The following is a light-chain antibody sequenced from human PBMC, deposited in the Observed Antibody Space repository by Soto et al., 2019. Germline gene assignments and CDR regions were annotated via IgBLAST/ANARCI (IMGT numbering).Light chain of an antibody. J-gene: IGKJ2*01. CDR2: GAF. CDR1: PSVPNY. CDR3: QQRSNCPYT. V-gene: IGKV3-11*01. Sequence: EIALTQSPATLSLSPGERATLSCRASPSVPNYVAWYQQKPGQAPRLLIYGAFNRATGIPARFSGSGSGADFTLTISSLEPEDFAVYYCQQRSNCPYTFGQGTKLEIK.